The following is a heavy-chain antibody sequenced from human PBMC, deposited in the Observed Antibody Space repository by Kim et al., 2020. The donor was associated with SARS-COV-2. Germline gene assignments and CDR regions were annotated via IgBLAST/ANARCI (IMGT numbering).Heavy chain of an antibody. Sequence: GGSLRLSCSASGFTFSSYAMHWVRQAPGKGLEYVSAISSNGGSTYYADSVKGRFTISRDNSKNTLYLQMSSLRAEDTAVYYCVIGYCSSTSCYTEVRYYGMDVWGQGTTVTVSS. V-gene: IGHV3-64D*06. CDR2: ISSNGGST. J-gene: IGHJ6*02. CDR1: GFTFSSYA. D-gene: IGHD2-2*02. CDR3: VIGYCSSTSCYTEVRYYGMDV.